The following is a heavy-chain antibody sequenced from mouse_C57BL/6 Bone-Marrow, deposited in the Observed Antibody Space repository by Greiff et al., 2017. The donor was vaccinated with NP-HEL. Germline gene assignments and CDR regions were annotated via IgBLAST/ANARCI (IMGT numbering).Heavy chain of an antibody. V-gene: IGHV1-15*01. CDR1: GYTFTDYE. Sequence: VQLQESGAELVRPGASVTLSCKASGYTFTDYEMHWVKQTPVHGLEWIGAIDPETGGTAYNQKFKGKAILTAGNSSSTAYMELRSLTSEDSAGYYCTSRGDYWYFDVWGTGTTVTVSS. CDR2: IDPETGGT. J-gene: IGHJ1*03. CDR3: TSRGDYWYFDV.